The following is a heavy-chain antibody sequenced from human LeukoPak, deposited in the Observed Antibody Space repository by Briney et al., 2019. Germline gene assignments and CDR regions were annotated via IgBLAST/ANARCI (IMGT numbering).Heavy chain of an antibody. Sequence: SETLSLTCTVSGGSISGYYWSWIRQPPGKGLEWLGYIHYSGTTHYNPSLKSRVTISVDTSKNQFSLKLSSVTAADTAVYYCARQSGYSSGNYYFDYWGPGTLVTVSS. J-gene: IGHJ4*02. CDR1: GGSISGYY. CDR3: ARQSGYSSGNYYFDY. V-gene: IGHV4-59*01. D-gene: IGHD5-18*01. CDR2: IHYSGTT.